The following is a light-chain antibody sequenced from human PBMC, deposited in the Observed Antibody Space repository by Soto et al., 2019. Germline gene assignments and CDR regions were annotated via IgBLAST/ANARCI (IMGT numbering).Light chain of an antibody. V-gene: IGKV1-5*03. CDR3: QQYSSLWT. CDR1: QTISSW. Sequence: DIQMTQSPSTLSGSVGDRVTITCRASQTISSWLAWYQQKPGKAPKLLIYKASTLKSGVPSRFSGSGSGTDFTLTISRLEPEDFAVYYCQQYSSLWTFGQGTKVDNK. J-gene: IGKJ1*01. CDR2: KAS.